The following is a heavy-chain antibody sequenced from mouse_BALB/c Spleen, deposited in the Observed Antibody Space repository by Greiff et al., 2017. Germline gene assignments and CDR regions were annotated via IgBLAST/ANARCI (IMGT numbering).Heavy chain of an antibody. V-gene: IGHV3-8*02. CDR3: AREGGNYVYAMDY. CDR2: ISYSGST. J-gene: IGHJ4*01. CDR1: GDSITSGY. Sequence: VQLQQSGPSLVKPSQTLSLTCSVTGDSITSGYWNWIRKFPGNKLEYMGYISYSGSTYYNPSLKSRISITRDTSKNQYYLQLNSVTTEDTATYYCAREGGNYVYAMDYWGQGTSVTVSS. D-gene: IGHD2-1*01.